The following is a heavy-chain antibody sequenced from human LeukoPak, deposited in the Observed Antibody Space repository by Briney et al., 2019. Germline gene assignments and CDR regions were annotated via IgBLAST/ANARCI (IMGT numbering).Heavy chain of an antibody. Sequence: PGGSLRLSCAAAGFTFSSYSMNWVRQAPGKGLEWVSYISSSSSNIYYADSVKGRFTISRDSAKNSLYLQMNSLRAEDTAVYYCARDRPHFWSGKDAFDIWGQGTIVTVSS. J-gene: IGHJ3*02. V-gene: IGHV3-48*01. CDR1: GFTFSSYS. CDR3: ARDRPHFWSGKDAFDI. D-gene: IGHD3-3*02. CDR2: ISSSSSNI.